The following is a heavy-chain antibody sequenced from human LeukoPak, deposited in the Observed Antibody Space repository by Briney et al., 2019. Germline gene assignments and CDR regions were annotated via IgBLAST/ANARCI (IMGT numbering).Heavy chain of an antibody. CDR3: AKDRSEVVVAAMNY. V-gene: IGHV3-23*01. J-gene: IGHJ4*02. Sequence: LSLTCAVSGGSISSGGYSRSWLRQPPGKGLEWVSSISGSGGNTYYTDSVKGRFTISRDNSKNPLYLQMNSLRAEDTAVYYCAKDRSEVVVAAMNYWGQGTLVTVSS. CDR2: ISGSGGNT. D-gene: IGHD2-15*01. CDR1: GGSISSGGYS.